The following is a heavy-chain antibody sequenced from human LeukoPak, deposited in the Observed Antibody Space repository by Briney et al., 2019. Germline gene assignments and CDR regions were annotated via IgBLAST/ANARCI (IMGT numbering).Heavy chain of an antibody. Sequence: GGSLRLSCAASGFTFSSYAMHWVRQAPGKGLEWVAVISYDGSNKYYADSVKGRFTISRDNSKNTLYLQMNSLRAEDTAVYYCASKMLEMATTTGDYWGQGTLVTVSS. CDR3: ASKMLEMATTTGDY. V-gene: IGHV3-30-3*01. CDR2: ISYDGSNK. D-gene: IGHD5-24*01. J-gene: IGHJ4*02. CDR1: GFTFSSYA.